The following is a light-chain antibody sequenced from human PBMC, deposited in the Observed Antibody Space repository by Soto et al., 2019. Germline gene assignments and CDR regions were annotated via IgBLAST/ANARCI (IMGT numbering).Light chain of an antibody. Sequence: DITLTQSQSSLSASLGERVPIXCRASQDISNYLNWYQQKPGKAPKLLIYDASNLETGVPSRFSGSGSGTDFTFTISSLQPEDIATYYCQQYDNLPLTFGGGTKVDIK. J-gene: IGKJ4*01. CDR1: QDISNY. CDR2: DAS. V-gene: IGKV1-33*01. CDR3: QQYDNLPLT.